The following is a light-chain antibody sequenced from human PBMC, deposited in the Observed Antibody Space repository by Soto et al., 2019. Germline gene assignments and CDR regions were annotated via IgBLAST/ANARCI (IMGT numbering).Light chain of an antibody. Sequence: DIQMTQSPSTLSASVGDRVTITCRASQSISSWLAWYQQKPGKAPKLLIYAASSLQSGVPSRFSGSGSGTDFTLTIRSLQPEDFATYYCKQSYSTPWTFGQGTKVDIK. V-gene: IGKV1-39*01. CDR2: AAS. CDR3: KQSYSTPWT. J-gene: IGKJ1*01. CDR1: QSISSW.